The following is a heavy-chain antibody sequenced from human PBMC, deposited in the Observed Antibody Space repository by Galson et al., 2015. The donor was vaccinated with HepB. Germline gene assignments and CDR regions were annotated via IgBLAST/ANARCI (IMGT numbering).Heavy chain of an antibody. J-gene: IGHJ3*02. Sequence: SVKVSCKASGYTLTSYYMHWVRQAPGQGLEWMGIINPSGGSTSYAQKFQGRVTMTRDTSTSTVYMELSSLRSEDTAVYYCAVYCSSTSCHGLDAFDIWGQGTMATVSS. D-gene: IGHD2-2*01. V-gene: IGHV1-46*01. CDR2: INPSGGST. CDR3: AVYCSSTSCHGLDAFDI. CDR1: GYTLTSYY.